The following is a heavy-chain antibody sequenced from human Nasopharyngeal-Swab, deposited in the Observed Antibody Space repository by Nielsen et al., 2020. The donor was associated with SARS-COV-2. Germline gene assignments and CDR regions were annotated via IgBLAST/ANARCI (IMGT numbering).Heavy chain of an antibody. Sequence: GGSLRLSCAASGFTFSSYSMNWVRQAPGKGLEWVSSISISSSYIYYADSVKGRFTISRDNAKNSLYLQMNSLRAEDTAVYYCARTAAASENGMDVWGQGTTVTVSS. V-gene: IGHV3-21*01. CDR1: GFTFSSYS. J-gene: IGHJ6*02. CDR2: ISISSSYI. D-gene: IGHD2-2*01. CDR3: ARTAAASENGMDV.